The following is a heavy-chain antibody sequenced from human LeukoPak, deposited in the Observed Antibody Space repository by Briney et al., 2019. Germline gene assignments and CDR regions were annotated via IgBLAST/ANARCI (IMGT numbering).Heavy chain of an antibody. D-gene: IGHD3-16*02. CDR1: GGPFSGYY. CDR3: ARVRGAYVWGSYHLDAFDI. J-gene: IGHJ3*02. Sequence: SETLSLTCAVYGGPFSGYYWSWIRQPPGKGLEWIGEINHSGSTNYNPSLKSRVTISVDTSKNQFSLKLSSVTAADTAVYYCARVRGAYVWGSYHLDAFDIWGQGTMVTVSS. CDR2: INHSGST. V-gene: IGHV4-34*01.